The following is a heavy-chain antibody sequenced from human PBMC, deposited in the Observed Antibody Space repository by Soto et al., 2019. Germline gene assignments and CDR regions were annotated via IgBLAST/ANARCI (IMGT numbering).Heavy chain of an antibody. D-gene: IGHD6-13*01. CDR1: GFTFSNYW. Sequence: EVQLVESGGGLVQPGGSLRLSCAASGFTFSNYWMYWGRQAPGKGLVWVSRVNNDGTDTTHAGSVKGRFTISRDTAENTLYLQTNSLRAEDTSVYYCARGGLQHDLDVWGQGSTVTVSS. J-gene: IGHJ6*02. CDR3: ARGGLQHDLDV. V-gene: IGHV3-74*03. CDR2: VNNDGTDT.